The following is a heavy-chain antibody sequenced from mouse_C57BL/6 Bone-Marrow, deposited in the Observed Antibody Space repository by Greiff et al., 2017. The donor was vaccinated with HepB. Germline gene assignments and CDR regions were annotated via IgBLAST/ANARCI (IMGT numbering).Heavy chain of an antibody. V-gene: IGHV1-54*01. Sequence: QVQLQQSGAELVRPGTSVKVSCKASGYAFTNYLIEWVKQRPGQGLEWIGVINPGSGGTNYNEKFKGKATLTADKSSSTAYMQLSSLTSEDSAVYFCARSGYDNYAMDYWGQGTSVTVSS. CDR2: INPGSGGT. CDR3: ARSGYDNYAMDY. CDR1: GYAFTNYL. D-gene: IGHD2-3*01. J-gene: IGHJ4*01.